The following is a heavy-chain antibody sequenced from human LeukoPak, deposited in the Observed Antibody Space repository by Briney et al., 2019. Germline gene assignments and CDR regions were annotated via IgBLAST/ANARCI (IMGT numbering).Heavy chain of an antibody. D-gene: IGHD3-10*01. CDR2: ISSSGSTI. CDR3: AKDRHYYGSGRDYFDY. V-gene: IGHV3-11*04. J-gene: IGHJ4*02. Sequence: GGSLRLSCAASGFTFSDYYMSWIRQAPGKGLEWVSYISSSGSTIYYADSVKGRFTISRDNAKNSLYLQMNSLRAEDTAVYYCAKDRHYYGSGRDYFDYWGQGTLVTVSS. CDR1: GFTFSDYY.